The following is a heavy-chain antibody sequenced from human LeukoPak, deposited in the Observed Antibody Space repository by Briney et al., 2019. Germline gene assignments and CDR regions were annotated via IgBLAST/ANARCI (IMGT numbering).Heavy chain of an antibody. CDR2: INPSDGAT. D-gene: IGHD3-16*01. Sequence: GASVKVSCKASGYTFTMYYIHWVRQAPGQGLEWMGMINPSDGATTYAQRFQGRVTMTRDMSTTTVYMDLRSLRSEDTAVYFCSRELRGGVSGDLGGLFASYYTYYYMDVWGRGTTVTVSS. J-gene: IGHJ6*03. CDR3: SRELRGGVSGDLGGLFASYYTYYYMDV. V-gene: IGHV1-46*01. CDR1: GYTFTMYY.